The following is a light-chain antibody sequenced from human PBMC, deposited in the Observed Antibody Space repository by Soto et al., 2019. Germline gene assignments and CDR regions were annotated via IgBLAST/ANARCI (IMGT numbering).Light chain of an antibody. Sequence: IQLPQSPSTLSGSVGARVTITCRASQTISSWLAWYQQKPGKAPKLLIYKASTLKSGVPSRFSGSGSGTEFTLTISSLQPDDFATYYCQQYGWTFGQGTKVDIK. V-gene: IGKV1-5*03. CDR1: QTISSW. J-gene: IGKJ1*01. CDR2: KAS. CDR3: QQYGWT.